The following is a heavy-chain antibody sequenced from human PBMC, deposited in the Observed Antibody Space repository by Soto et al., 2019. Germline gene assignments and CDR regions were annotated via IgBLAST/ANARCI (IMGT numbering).Heavy chain of an antibody. CDR2: IFSNDEK. J-gene: IGHJ4*02. V-gene: IGHV2-26*01. Sequence: QVTLKESGPVLVKPTETLTLTCTVSGFSLSNARMGVSWLRQPPGKALEWLAHIFSNDEKSYSTSLKSRLTISKDTSKSQVVLTMTNTDPVDTATYYCALTCITIFGVVQFDYWGQGTLVTVSS. D-gene: IGHD3-3*01. CDR1: GFSLSNARMG. CDR3: ALTCITIFGVVQFDY.